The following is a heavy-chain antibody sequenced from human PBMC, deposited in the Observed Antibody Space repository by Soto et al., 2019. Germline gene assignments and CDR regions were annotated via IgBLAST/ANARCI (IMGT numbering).Heavy chain of an antibody. V-gene: IGHV4-39*01. CDR1: GGSISSSRCH. CDR3: ARHGLPPRYSAAFAI. CDR2: IKYSGTT. J-gene: IGHJ3*02. D-gene: IGHD2-15*01. Sequence: SETLSLTCTVSGGSISSSRCHWGWIRHPPGKGLEWIASIKYSGTTFYNPSLKSRVTLSVDTSKNQFALKLSSVTAAETAVYYCARHGLPPRYSAAFAISAHGPTLTVS.